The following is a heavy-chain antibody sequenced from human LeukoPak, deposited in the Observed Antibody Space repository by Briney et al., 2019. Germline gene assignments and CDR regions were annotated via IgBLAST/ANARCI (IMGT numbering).Heavy chain of an antibody. V-gene: IGHV1-18*01. CDR2: ISAYNGNT. J-gene: IGHJ3*02. Sequence: VASVKVSCKASGYTFTSYGVSWVRQAPGQGLEWMGWISAYNGNTNYAQKLQGRVTMTTDTSTSTAYMELRSLRSDDTAVYYCARSGSSGWYDAFDIWGQGTMVTVSS. CDR1: GYTFTSYG. CDR3: ARSGSSGWYDAFDI. D-gene: IGHD6-19*01.